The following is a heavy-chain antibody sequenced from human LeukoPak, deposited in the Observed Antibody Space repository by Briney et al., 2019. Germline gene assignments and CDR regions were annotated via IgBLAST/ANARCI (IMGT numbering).Heavy chain of an antibody. CDR3: AREDYGSGSYDPDY. V-gene: IGHV3-7*01. Sequence: PGGSLRLSCAASGFTFSSYWMSWVRQAPGKGLEWVANIKQDGSEKYYVDSVKGRFTISRDNAKNSLYPQMNSLRAEDTAVYYCAREDYGSGSYDPDYWGQGTLVTVSS. J-gene: IGHJ4*02. CDR1: GFTFSSYW. D-gene: IGHD3-10*01. CDR2: IKQDGSEK.